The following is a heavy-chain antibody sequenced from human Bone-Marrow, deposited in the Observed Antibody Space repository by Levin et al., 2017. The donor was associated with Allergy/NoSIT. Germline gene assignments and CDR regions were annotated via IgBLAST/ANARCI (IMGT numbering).Heavy chain of an antibody. V-gene: IGHV3-23*01. CDR2: ISGSGSGT. D-gene: IGHD1-14*01. CDR3: AKGQTQCDTITGPIRFDP. J-gene: IGHJ5*02. CDR1: GFTFRSYA. Sequence: GESLKISCAASGFTFRSYAMSWVRQAPGKGLEWVSAISGSGSGTYYADSVLARFTVSRDNSKNTLYLQMYSLRADDTGVYYCAKGQTQCDTITGPIRFDPWGQGTLVTVSS.